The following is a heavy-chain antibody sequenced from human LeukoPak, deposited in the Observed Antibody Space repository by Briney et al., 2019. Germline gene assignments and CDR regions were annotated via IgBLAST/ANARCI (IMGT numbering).Heavy chain of an antibody. CDR2: IYYSGST. Sequence: PGGSLRLSCAASGFTFSSYWMSWVRQAPGKGLEWIGSIYYSGSTYYNPSLKSRVTISVDTSKNQFSLKLSSVTAADTAVYYCARRGISSYYFDYWGQGTLVTVSS. CDR1: GFTFSSYW. J-gene: IGHJ4*02. CDR3: ARRGISSYYFDY. V-gene: IGHV4-39*01. D-gene: IGHD2-15*01.